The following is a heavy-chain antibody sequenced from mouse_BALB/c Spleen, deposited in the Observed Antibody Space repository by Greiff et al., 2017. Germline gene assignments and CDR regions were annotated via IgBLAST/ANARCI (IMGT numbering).Heavy chain of an antibody. CDR1: GFTFSSYG. CDR3: AIYYYGSSPAY. V-gene: IGHV5-6-3*01. J-gene: IGHJ3*01. CDR2: INSNGGST. D-gene: IGHD1-1*01. Sequence: EVMLVESGGGLVQPGGSRKLSCAASGFTFSSYGMSWVRQTPDKRLELVATINSNGGSTYYPDSVKGRFTISRDNAKNTLYLQMSSLKSEDTAMYYCAIYYYGSSPAYWGQGTLVTVSA.